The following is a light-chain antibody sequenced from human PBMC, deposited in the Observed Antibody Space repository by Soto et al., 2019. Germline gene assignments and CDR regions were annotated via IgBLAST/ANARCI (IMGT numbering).Light chain of an antibody. Sequence: DIQMTQSPSTLSASVGERVTITCRASQSISSWVAWYQQKPGKAPKLLIYKASSLESGVPSRFSGSGSGTEFTLTISSFQPDDFATYYCQQYNSYRTFGQGTKVDIK. V-gene: IGKV1-5*03. CDR2: KAS. J-gene: IGKJ1*01. CDR3: QQYNSYRT. CDR1: QSISSW.